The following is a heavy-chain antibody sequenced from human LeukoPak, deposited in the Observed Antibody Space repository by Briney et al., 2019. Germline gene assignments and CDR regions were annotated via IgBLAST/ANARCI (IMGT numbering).Heavy chain of an antibody. J-gene: IGHJ4*02. Sequence: SETLSLTCTVSGGSISSGGYYWSWIRQHPGKGLEWIGYIYYSGSTYYNPSLKSRVTISVDTSKNQFSLKLSSVTAADTALYYCARVPYYGSGTFTDYWGQGTLVTVSP. CDR1: GGSISSGGYY. CDR3: ARVPYYGSGTFTDY. V-gene: IGHV4-31*03. CDR2: IYYSGST. D-gene: IGHD3-10*01.